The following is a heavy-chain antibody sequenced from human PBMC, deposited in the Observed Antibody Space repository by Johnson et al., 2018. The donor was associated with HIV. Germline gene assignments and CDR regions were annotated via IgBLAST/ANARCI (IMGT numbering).Heavy chain of an antibody. V-gene: IGHV3-66*01. CDR2: IYSGGST. J-gene: IGHJ3*02. D-gene: IGHD4-17*01. CDR3: AKETTVTPGAFDI. Sequence: EQLVESGGGLVQPGGSLRLSCAASGFTVSSNYMSWVRQAPGKGLEWVSVIYSGGSTYYADSVKGRFTISRDNSKNTLYLQMNSLRAEDTAVYYCAKETTVTPGAFDIWGQGTMVTVSS. CDR1: GFTVSSNY.